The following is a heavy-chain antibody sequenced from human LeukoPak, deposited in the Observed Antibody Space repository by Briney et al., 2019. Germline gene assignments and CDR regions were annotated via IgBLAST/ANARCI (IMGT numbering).Heavy chain of an antibody. CDR2: IRGSGGGA. V-gene: IGHV3-23*01. D-gene: IGHD3-16*02. J-gene: IGHJ4*02. CDR3: ARGNSFTFGGVIVDY. Sequence: GGSLRLSCAASGFTFSSYAMSWVRQAPGKGLEWVSAIRGSGGGAYYADSVKGRFTISRDNSKNTLYLQMNSLRAEDTAVYYCARGNSFTFGGVIVDYWGQGTLVTVSS. CDR1: GFTFSSYA.